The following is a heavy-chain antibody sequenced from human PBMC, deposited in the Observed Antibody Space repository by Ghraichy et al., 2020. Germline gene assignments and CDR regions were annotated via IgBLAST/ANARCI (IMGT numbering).Heavy chain of an antibody. V-gene: IGHV3-23*01. Sequence: GESLNISCAASGFTFSNYAVSWVRQAPGKGLEWVSIISGSGPITSYADSVKGRFTISRDNSKNTLFLQMNSLRAEDTAVYYCAKGPSSNWYNFYFDYWGQGALVTVSS. CDR3: AKGPSSNWYNFYFDY. CDR2: ISGSGPIT. CDR1: GFTFSNYA. J-gene: IGHJ4*02. D-gene: IGHD6-13*01.